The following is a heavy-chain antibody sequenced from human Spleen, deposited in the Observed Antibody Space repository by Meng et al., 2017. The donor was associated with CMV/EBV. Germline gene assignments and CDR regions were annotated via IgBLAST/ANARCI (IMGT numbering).Heavy chain of an antibody. V-gene: IGHV1-2*02. Sequence: ASVKVSCKASGYTFTGYYMHWVRQAPGQGLEWMGWINPNSGGTNYAQKFQGRVTMTTDTSISTAYMELSRLRSDDTAVYYCARDWPRYQLLRRRYFDYWGQGTLVTVSS. J-gene: IGHJ4*02. D-gene: IGHD2-2*01. CDR2: INPNSGGT. CDR3: ARDWPRYQLLRRRYFDY. CDR1: GYTFTGYY.